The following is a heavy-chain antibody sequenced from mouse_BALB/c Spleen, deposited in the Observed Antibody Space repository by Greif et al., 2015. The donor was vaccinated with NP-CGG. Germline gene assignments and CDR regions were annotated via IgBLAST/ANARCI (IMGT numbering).Heavy chain of an antibody. Sequence: EVMLVESGGGLVQPGGSRKLSCAASGFTFSSFGMHWVRQAPEKGLEWVAYISSGSSTIYYADTVKGRFTISRDNPKNTLFLQMTSLWSEDTAMYYCARLFDYWGQGTTLTVSS. J-gene: IGHJ2*01. CDR2: ISSGSSTI. CDR1: GFTFSSFG. CDR3: ARLFDY. V-gene: IGHV5-17*02.